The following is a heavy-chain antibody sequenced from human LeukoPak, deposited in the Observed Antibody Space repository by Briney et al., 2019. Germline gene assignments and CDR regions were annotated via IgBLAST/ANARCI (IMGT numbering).Heavy chain of an antibody. CDR3: AREKSGSYYENFDY. V-gene: IGHV4-30-4*01. J-gene: IGHJ4*02. Sequence: SQTLSLTCTVSGGPISSGDYYWSWIRQPPGKGLEWIGYIYYSGSTYYNPSLKSRVTISVDTSKNQVSLRLSSVTAADTAVYYCAREKSGSYYENFDYWGQGTLVTVSS. CDR2: IYYSGST. CDR1: GGPISSGDYY. D-gene: IGHD3-10*01.